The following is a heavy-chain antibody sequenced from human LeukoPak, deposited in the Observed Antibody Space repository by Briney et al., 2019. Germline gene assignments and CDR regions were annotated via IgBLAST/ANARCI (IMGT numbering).Heavy chain of an antibody. D-gene: IGHD1-1*01. V-gene: IGHV1-18*01. Sequence: GASVRVSCKATGYTFTSYGISWVRQAPGQGLEWMGWISAYNGNTNYAQKLQGRVTMTTDTSTSTAYMELRSLRSDDTAVYYCARDSSYLTTSRLFGPWGQGTLVTVSS. CDR1: GYTFTSYG. CDR2: ISAYNGNT. J-gene: IGHJ5*02. CDR3: ARDSSYLTTSRLFGP.